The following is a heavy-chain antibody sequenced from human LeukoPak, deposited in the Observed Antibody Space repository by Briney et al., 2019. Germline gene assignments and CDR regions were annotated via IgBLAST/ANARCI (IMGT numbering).Heavy chain of an antibody. CDR2: IYYSGST. D-gene: IGHD2-2*02. V-gene: IGHV4-39*01. CDR1: GGSISSSSYY. CDR3: ARLRGQLLYNENWCDP. Sequence: SETLSLTCTVSGGSISSSSYYWGWIRQPPGKGLEWIGSIYYSGSTYYNPSLKSRVTISVDTSKNQFSLKLSSVTAADTAVYYCARLRGQLLYNENWCDPWGERTLVSLSS. J-gene: IGHJ5*02.